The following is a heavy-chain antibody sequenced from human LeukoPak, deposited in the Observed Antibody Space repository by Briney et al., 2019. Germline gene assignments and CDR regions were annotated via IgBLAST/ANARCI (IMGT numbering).Heavy chain of an antibody. J-gene: IGHJ4*02. D-gene: IGHD3-16*01. V-gene: IGHV4-30-2*01. CDR1: GGSISSGGYS. Sequence: KASETLSLTCAVSGGSISSGGYSWSWIRQPPGKGLEWIGYIYHSGSTYYNPSLKSRVTISVDRSKNQFSLKLSSVTAADTAVYYCARAPLSLQNDYWGQGTLVTVSS. CDR3: ARAPLSLQNDY. CDR2: IYHSGST.